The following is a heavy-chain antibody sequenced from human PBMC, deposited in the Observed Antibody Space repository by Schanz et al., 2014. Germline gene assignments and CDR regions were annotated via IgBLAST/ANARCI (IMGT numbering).Heavy chain of an antibody. CDR1: GGSISGSSSYY. CDR3: ARLLWRAGDGIRYYFDS. J-gene: IGHJ4*02. CDR2: VYYLGTT. V-gene: IGHV4-39*01. D-gene: IGHD3-3*01. Sequence: QVQLQESGPGLVKPSETLSLTCTVSGGSISGSSSYYWVWIRQPPGKGLEWIGSVYYLGTTYYNPSLKSRLTISVDTSKTRFSRRRSSVTAADTAVYYCARLLWRAGDGIRYYFDSWGQGTLVTVSS.